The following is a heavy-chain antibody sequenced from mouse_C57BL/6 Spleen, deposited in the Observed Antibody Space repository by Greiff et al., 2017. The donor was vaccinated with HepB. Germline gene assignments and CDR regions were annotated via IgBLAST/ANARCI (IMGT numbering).Heavy chain of an antibody. V-gene: IGHV5-4*03. CDR2: ISDGGSYT. CDR3: ASYGSSVLDY. J-gene: IGHJ2*01. CDR1: GFTFSSYA. Sequence: EVNLVESGGGLVKPGGSLKLSCAASGFTFSSYAMSWVRQTPEKRLEWVATISDGGSYTYYPDNVKGRFTISRDNAKNNLYLQMSHLKSEDTAMYYCASYGSSVLDYWGQGTTLTVSS. D-gene: IGHD1-1*01.